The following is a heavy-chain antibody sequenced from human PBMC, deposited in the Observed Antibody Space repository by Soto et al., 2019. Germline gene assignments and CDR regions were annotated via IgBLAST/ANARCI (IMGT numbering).Heavy chain of an antibody. CDR3: ARGLRGVIDY. J-gene: IGHJ4*02. CDR1: GFNFGNFG. D-gene: IGHD5-12*01. V-gene: IGHV3-33*01. CDR2: ISNDENIK. Sequence: PGGSLRLSCVASGFNFGNFGMHWVRQAPGKGLEWLTVISNDENIKQDSVRGRFAIARDNSKNTLYLHLTSLRAEDTAIYYCARGLRGVIDYWGQGTLVTVSS.